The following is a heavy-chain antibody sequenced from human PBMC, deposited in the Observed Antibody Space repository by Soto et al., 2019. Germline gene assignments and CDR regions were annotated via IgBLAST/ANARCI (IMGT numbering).Heavy chain of an antibody. CDR1: GYTFTSYG. CDR2: ISAYNGNT. J-gene: IGHJ5*02. D-gene: IGHD3-10*01. CDR3: ARVLTTYMVRGVIGWFDP. Sequence: GASGKVSCKASGYTFTSYGISWVRQAPGQGLEWMGWISAYNGNTNYAQKLQGRVTMTTDTPTSTAYMELRSLRSYDTAVYYCARVLTTYMVRGVIGWFDPWGQGTLVTVSS. V-gene: IGHV1-18*01.